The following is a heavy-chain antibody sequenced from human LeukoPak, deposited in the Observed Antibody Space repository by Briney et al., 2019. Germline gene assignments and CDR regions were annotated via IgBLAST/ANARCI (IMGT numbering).Heavy chain of an antibody. J-gene: IGHJ5*02. CDR3: ARGGWALYSGSYYDWFDP. D-gene: IGHD1-26*01. Sequence: PSETLSLTCAVYGGSFSGYYWSWIRQPPGKGLEWIGEINHSGSTNYNPSLKSRVTISVDTSKNQFSLKLSSVTAADTAVYYCARGGWALYSGSYYDWFDPWGQGTLVTVSS. CDR2: INHSGST. CDR1: GGSFSGYY. V-gene: IGHV4-34*01.